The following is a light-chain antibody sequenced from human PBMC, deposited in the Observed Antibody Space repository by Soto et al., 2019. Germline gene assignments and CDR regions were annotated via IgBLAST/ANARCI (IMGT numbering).Light chain of an antibody. Sequence: DIQMTQSPSSLSASVGDRVTITCRASQNIRNYLNWYQQKPGKAPKLLIDFASSLQSGVPSRFSGSGSGTDFTLTIRSLQHADFATYYCQQTYTTPLTFGGGTKVEIE. J-gene: IGKJ4*01. CDR2: FAS. CDR3: QQTYTTPLT. CDR1: QNIRNY. V-gene: IGKV1-39*01.